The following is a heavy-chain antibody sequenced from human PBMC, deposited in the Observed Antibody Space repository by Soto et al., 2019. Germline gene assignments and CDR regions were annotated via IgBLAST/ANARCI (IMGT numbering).Heavy chain of an antibody. Sequence: SETLSLTCAVYGGSFSGYYWSWIRQPPGKGLEWIGEINHSGSTNYNPSLKSRVTISVDTSKNQFSLKLSSVTAADTAVYYCASLDSSGYSSYNWFDPWGQGTLVTVSS. D-gene: IGHD3-22*01. J-gene: IGHJ5*02. CDR3: ASLDSSGYSSYNWFDP. CDR2: INHSGST. V-gene: IGHV4-34*01. CDR1: GGSFSGYY.